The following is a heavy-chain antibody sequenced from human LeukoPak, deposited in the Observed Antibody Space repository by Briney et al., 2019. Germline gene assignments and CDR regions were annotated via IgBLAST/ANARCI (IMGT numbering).Heavy chain of an antibody. CDR1: GFTFSSYG. CDR3: AKGVVGLIVVVPAAPFDY. CDR2: IRYDGSNK. V-gene: IGHV3-30*02. Sequence: PGGSLRLSCAASGFTFSSYGMHWVRQAPGKGLEWVAFIRYDGSNKYYADSVKGRFTISRDNSKNTLYLQMNSLRAEDTAVYYCAKGVVGLIVVVPAAPFDYWGQGTLVTVSS. D-gene: IGHD2-2*01. J-gene: IGHJ4*02.